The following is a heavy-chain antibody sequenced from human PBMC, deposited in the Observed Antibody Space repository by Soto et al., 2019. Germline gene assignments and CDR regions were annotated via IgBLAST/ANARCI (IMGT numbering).Heavy chain of an antibody. CDR3: ARQPVGTYCSSTSCYYYYYGMDV. Sequence: PSETLSLTCTVSGGSIISGDYYWSWIRQTPGKGLEWIGSIYYSGSTYYNPSLKSRVTISVDTSKNQFSLKLSSVTAADTAVYYCARQPVGTYCSSTSCYYYYYGMDVWGQGTTVTVYS. D-gene: IGHD2-2*01. J-gene: IGHJ6*01. CDR1: GGSIISGDYY. CDR2: IYYSGST. V-gene: IGHV4-39*01.